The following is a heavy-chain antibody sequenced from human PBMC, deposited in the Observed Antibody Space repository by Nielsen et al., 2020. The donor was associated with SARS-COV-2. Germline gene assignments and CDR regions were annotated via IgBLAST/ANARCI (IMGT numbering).Heavy chain of an antibody. CDR2: IYSDGTRA. CDR3: ARLRDDGYYFDTGPFDH. Sequence: GGSLRLSCAASGFTFSDYSMHWVRQGPGKGLVWVSRIYSDGTRAKYADSVEGRFTISRDNARNTVYLQMDSLRADDTAVYYCARLRDDGYYFDTGPFDHWGQGIPVTVSS. J-gene: IGHJ4*02. CDR1: GFTFSDYS. D-gene: IGHD2/OR15-2a*01. V-gene: IGHV3-74*03.